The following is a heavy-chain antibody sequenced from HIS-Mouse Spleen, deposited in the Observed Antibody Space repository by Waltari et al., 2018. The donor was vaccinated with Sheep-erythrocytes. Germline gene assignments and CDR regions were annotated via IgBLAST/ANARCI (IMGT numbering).Heavy chain of an antibody. V-gene: IGHV3-53*01. Sequence: EVQLVESGGGLIQPGGSLRLSCAASGFTVSSNYMSWVRQAPGKGLEGGSVSYSGGRTYYADSVKGRFTISRDKSKNTLYLQMNSLRAEDTAVYYCARGHPDYGDYDAFDIWGQGTMVTVSS. D-gene: IGHD4-17*01. CDR3: ARGHPDYGDYDAFDI. J-gene: IGHJ3*02. CDR2: SYSGGRT. CDR1: GFTVSSNY.